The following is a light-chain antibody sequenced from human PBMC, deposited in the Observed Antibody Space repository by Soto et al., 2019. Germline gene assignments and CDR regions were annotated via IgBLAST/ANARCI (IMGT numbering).Light chain of an antibody. CDR2: KAS. V-gene: IGKV1-5*03. CDR3: QQYNSYSRT. CDR1: QSISSW. J-gene: IGKJ2*02. Sequence: DIQMTQSPSTLSASVGDRVTITCRASQSISSWLAWYQQKPGKAPKLLIYKASSLESGVPSRFSGSGSGTEFTLTISSLQPDDFATYYCQQYNSYSRTFGKGTKVDNK.